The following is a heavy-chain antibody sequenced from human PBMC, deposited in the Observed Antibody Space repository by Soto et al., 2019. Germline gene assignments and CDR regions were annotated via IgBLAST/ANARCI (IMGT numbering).Heavy chain of an antibody. CDR2: INAGNGNT. CDR3: ARGVRKQWLNYDAFDI. D-gene: IGHD6-19*01. V-gene: IGHV1-3*01. J-gene: IGHJ3*02. Sequence: ASVKVSCKASGYTFTSYAMHWVRQAQGQRLEWMGWINAGNGNTKYSQKFQGRVTITRDTSASTAYMELSSLRSEDTAVYYCARGVRKQWLNYDAFDIWGQGTMVTVSS. CDR1: GYTFTSYA.